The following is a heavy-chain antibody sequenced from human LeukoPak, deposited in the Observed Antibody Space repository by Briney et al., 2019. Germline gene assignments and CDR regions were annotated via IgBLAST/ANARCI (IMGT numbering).Heavy chain of an antibody. D-gene: IGHD3-22*01. CDR1: GFTFSSYS. J-gene: IGHJ4*02. V-gene: IGHV3-48*01. CDR2: ISSSSSTI. Sequence: HPGGSLRLSCAASGFTFSSYSMNWVRQAPGKGLEWVSCISSSSSTIYYADSVKGRFTISRDNAKNSLYLQMNSLRAEDTAVYYCASPGHSRGYFWGQGTLVTVSS. CDR3: ASPGHSRGYF.